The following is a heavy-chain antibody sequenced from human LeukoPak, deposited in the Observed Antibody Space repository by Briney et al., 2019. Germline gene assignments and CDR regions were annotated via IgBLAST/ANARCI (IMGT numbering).Heavy chain of an antibody. CDR1: GYSISSGYF. Sequence: SETLSLTCTVSGYSISSGYFWGWIRPPPGKGLECIGTIYHSGSTYYNPSLKSRVTISVDTSKNQFSLKLNSVTAAYTAVYYCARIYSSSWFLNWFDPWGQGTLVTVSS. D-gene: IGHD6-13*01. CDR3: ARIYSSSWFLNWFDP. V-gene: IGHV4-38-2*02. J-gene: IGHJ5*02. CDR2: IYHSGST.